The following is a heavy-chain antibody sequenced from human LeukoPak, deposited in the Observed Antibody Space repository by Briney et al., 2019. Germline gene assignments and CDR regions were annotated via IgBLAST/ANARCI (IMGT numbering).Heavy chain of an antibody. CDR2: ISSSSSTI. CDR3: ARVYCGGDCYSSYYYYYMDV. D-gene: IGHD2-21*02. Sequence: GALRLSCAASGFTFSSYSMNWVRQAPGKGLEWVSYISSSSSTIYYADSVKGRFTISRDNAKNSLYLQMNSLRAEDTAVYYCARVYCGGDCYSSYYYYYMDVWGKGTTVTVSS. J-gene: IGHJ6*03. V-gene: IGHV3-48*01. CDR1: GFTFSSYS.